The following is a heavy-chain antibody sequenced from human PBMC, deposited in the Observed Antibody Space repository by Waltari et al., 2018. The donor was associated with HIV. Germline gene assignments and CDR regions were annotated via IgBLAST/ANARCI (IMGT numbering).Heavy chain of an antibody. V-gene: IGHV1-8*01. CDR3: ARMAYGGNSEGFDY. CDR2: KNPNRGNT. CDR1: GYTFTSSD. Sequence: QVQLVQSGAEVKKPGASVKVSCKASGYTFTSSDINWVRQATGQGLEWMGWKNPNRGNTGYAQKFQGRVTMTRNTSISTAYMELSSLRSEDTAVYYCARMAYGGNSEGFDYWGQGTLVTVSS. D-gene: IGHD4-17*01. J-gene: IGHJ4*02.